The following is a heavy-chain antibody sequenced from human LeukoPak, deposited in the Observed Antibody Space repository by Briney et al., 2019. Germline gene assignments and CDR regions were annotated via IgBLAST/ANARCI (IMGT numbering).Heavy chain of an antibody. J-gene: IGHJ5*02. V-gene: IGHV4-31*03. D-gene: IGHD3-16*01. CDR1: GGSISSGGYY. CDR2: IYYSGST. Sequence: PSETLSLTCTVSGGSISSGGYYWSWIRQHPGKGLEWIGYIYYSGSTYYNPSLKSRVTISVDTSKNQFSLKLSSVTAADTAVYYCARDGGGTLLRSYNWFDPWGQGTLVTVSS. CDR3: ARDGGGTLLRSYNWFDP.